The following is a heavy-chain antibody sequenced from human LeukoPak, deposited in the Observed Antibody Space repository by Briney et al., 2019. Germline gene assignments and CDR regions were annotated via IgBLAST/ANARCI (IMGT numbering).Heavy chain of an antibody. V-gene: IGHV3-23*01. CDR3: AKGQYYDSSLGLDY. CDR2: ISGSGGST. Sequence: GGSLRLSCAASGFTFRRYGMTWVRQAPGKGLEWVSSISGSGGSTFYADSVKGRFTISRDNSKNTLYLQMNSLRAEDTAVYYCAKGQYYDSSLGLDYWGQGTLVTVSS. J-gene: IGHJ4*02. CDR1: GFTFRRYG. D-gene: IGHD3-22*01.